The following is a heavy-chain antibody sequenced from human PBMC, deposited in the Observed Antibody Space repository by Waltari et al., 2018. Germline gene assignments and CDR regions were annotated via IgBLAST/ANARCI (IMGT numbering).Heavy chain of an antibody. CDR3: ARGHRLPFFDF. CDR1: GCSFIASA. J-gene: IGHJ4*02. CDR2: MNVGNGNT. D-gene: IGHD5-18*01. Sequence: QVQFVHSGAEGKKPGASVTVSCKASGCSFIASAMHWVRQAPGQRPEWMGWMNVGNGNTKYSQNFQGRVTITSDISASTAYLEVSSLRSEDTALYYCARGHRLPFFDFWGKGTLVTVSS. V-gene: IGHV1-3*01.